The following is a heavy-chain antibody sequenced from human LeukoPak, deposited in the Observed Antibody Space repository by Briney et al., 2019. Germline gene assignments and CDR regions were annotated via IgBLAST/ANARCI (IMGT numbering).Heavy chain of an antibody. J-gene: IGHJ4*02. D-gene: IGHD3-22*01. CDR1: GFTFSSYA. CDR3: AKVSNPDMIVVVNSPDY. V-gene: IGHV3-23*01. Sequence: GGSLRLSCAASGFTFSSYAMSWVRQAPGKGLEWVSAISGSGGSTYYADSVKGRFTISRDNSKNTLYLQMNSLRAEDTAVYYCAKVSNPDMIVVVNSPDYWGQGTLVTVSS. CDR2: ISGSGGST.